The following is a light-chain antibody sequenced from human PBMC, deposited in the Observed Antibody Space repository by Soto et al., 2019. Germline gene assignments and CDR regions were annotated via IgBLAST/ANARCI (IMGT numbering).Light chain of an antibody. Sequence: QSALTQPASVSGSPGQSITISCTGTSNDVGSYNLVSWYQQHPGKAPKLMIYEVSKRPSGVSNRFSGSKSGNTASLTISGLQAEDEADYYCCSYARSSTWVFGGGTKVTVL. J-gene: IGLJ3*02. CDR2: EVS. V-gene: IGLV2-23*02. CDR3: CSYARSSTWV. CDR1: SNDVGSYNL.